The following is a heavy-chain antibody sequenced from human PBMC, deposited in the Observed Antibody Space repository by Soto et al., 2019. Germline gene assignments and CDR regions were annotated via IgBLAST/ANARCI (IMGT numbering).Heavy chain of an antibody. Sequence: VSCKASGYTFTSYYMHWVRQAPGQGLEWMGIINPSGGSTSYAQKFQGRVTMTRDTSTSTVYMELSSLRSEDTAVYYCASWGFWSGFTTPNYYYYYMDVWGKGTTVTVS. V-gene: IGHV1-46*03. D-gene: IGHD3-3*01. CDR2: INPSGGST. J-gene: IGHJ6*03. CDR3: ASWGFWSGFTTPNYYYYYMDV. CDR1: GYTFTSYY.